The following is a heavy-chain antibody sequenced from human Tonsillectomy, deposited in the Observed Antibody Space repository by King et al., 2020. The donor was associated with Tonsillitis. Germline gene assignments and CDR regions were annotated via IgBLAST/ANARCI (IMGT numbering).Heavy chain of an antibody. D-gene: IGHD1-26*01. CDR1: GYTFPTYG. Sequence: QLVQSGAEVKKPGASVKVSCKASGYTFPTYGISWVRQAPGQGLEWMGWISGYNGHTNYAQNLQGRVTMTTDTSTSTAYMELRSLRSDDTAVYYCARDVGGELPFDYWGQGTLVTVSS. J-gene: IGHJ4*02. CDR2: ISGYNGHT. V-gene: IGHV1-18*01. CDR3: ARDVGGELPFDY.